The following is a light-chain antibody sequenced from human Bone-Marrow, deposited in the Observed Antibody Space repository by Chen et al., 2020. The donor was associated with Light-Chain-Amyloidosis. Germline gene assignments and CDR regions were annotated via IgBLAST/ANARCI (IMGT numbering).Light chain of an antibody. Sequence: EIVLTQSPATLSLSPGERATLSCRASQSVSSYLAWYQQKPGQAPRLLIYDASNRATGIPDRFSGSGSGTDFTLTISSLEPEDFAVYYCQQRSNWPPLTFGQGTRLEI. V-gene: IGKV3-11*01. J-gene: IGKJ5*01. CDR3: QQRSNWPPLT. CDR1: QSVSSY. CDR2: DAS.